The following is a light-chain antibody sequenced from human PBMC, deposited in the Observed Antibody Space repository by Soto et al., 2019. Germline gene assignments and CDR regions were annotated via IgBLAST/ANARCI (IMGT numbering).Light chain of an antibody. CDR2: GNT. V-gene: IGLV1-40*01. J-gene: IGLJ2*01. CDR3: QSYDRTVTTVV. Sequence: QSVLTQPPFLSGAPGQSVTISCTGSSSNIGAGYHVHWYQHTPGEAPKLLIYGNTNRSAGISDRFSGSKSGTSASLAITGLQAEDEADYFCQSYDRTVTTVVFGGGTKLTVL. CDR1: SSNIGAGYH.